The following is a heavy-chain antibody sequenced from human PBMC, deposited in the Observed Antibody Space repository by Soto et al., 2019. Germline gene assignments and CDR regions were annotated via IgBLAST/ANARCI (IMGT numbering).Heavy chain of an antibody. CDR2: IYYSGST. CDR1: GVSTSGFY. Sequence: SETLSLTCAVSGVSTSGFYWSWIRQPPGKGLEYLGYIYYSGSTYYNPSLKSRVTVSLDSSKNQFSLKLTSVTAADTAIYYCARGRLWLEDWGQGILVTVSS. D-gene: IGHD3-3*01. CDR3: ARGRLWLED. V-gene: IGHV4-59*01. J-gene: IGHJ4*02.